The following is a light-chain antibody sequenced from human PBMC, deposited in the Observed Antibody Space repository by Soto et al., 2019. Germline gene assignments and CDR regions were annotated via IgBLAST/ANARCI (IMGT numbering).Light chain of an antibody. CDR3: SSYSISSTLGV. CDR1: SSDVGSYNY. Sequence: QSALTQPASVSGSPGQSITISCTGTSSDVGSYNYVSWYQQHPGKAPKLMIYDVSNRPSGVSNRFSGSKSGNTASLTISGLQAEAEADYYCSSYSISSTLGVFGGGTKLTVL. CDR2: DVS. J-gene: IGLJ2*01. V-gene: IGLV2-14*01.